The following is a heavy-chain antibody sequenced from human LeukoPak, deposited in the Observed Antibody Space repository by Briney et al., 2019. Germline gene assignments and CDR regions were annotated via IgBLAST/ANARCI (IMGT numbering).Heavy chain of an antibody. Sequence: PGGSLRLSCAASGLIFNTYWISWVRQAPGQGLEWLATINQDGSEKYYVDSVKGRFTISRDNAKNSLFLQMNSLRAEDTAVYYCTTFYTRLTDYWGQGTLVTVSS. CDR3: TTFYTRLTDY. V-gene: IGHV3-7*05. CDR2: INQDGSEK. D-gene: IGHD2/OR15-2a*01. J-gene: IGHJ4*02. CDR1: GLIFNTYW.